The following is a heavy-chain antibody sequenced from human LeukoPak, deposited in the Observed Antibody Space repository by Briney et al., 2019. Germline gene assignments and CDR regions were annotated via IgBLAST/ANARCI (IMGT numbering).Heavy chain of an antibody. D-gene: IGHD2-2*01. Sequence: ASVKVSCKVSGYTLTELSMHWVRQAPGKGLEWMGGFDPEDGETIYAQKFQGRVTMTEDTSTDTAYMELSSLRSEDTAAYYCATSSSAYWYFDLWGRGTLVTVSS. V-gene: IGHV1-24*01. CDR2: FDPEDGET. CDR1: GYTLTELS. CDR3: ATSSSAYWYFDL. J-gene: IGHJ2*01.